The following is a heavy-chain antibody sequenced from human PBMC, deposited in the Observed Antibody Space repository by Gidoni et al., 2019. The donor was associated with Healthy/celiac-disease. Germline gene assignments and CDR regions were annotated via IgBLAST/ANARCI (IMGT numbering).Heavy chain of an antibody. Sequence: EVQLVESGGGLVNPGGSLRLSCAASGFTFSSYSMNWVRQAPGKGLEWVSSISSSSSYIYYADSVKGRFTIYRDNAKNSLYLKMNSMGAEDTAVYYCARRDTAMAGGHYGMDVWGQGTTVTVSS. J-gene: IGHJ6*02. D-gene: IGHD5-18*01. CDR1: GFTFSSYS. V-gene: IGHV3-21*01. CDR2: ISSSSSYI. CDR3: ARRDTAMAGGHYGMDV.